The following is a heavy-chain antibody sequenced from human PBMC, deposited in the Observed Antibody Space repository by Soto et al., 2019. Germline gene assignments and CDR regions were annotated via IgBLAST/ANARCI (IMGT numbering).Heavy chain of an antibody. CDR2: IYDSGRI. CDR1: GGSINNYY. Sequence: QLRESGPGLVKPSETLSLTCNVSGGSINNYYWSWVRQPPGRGLEWIGYIYDSGRINYNPSLKSRTTMSVDSSKNQFSLKVKSVIAADTAVYYCARQMGVGGGMDVWGHGTTVTVSS. J-gene: IGHJ6*02. CDR3: ARQMGVGGGMDV. V-gene: IGHV4-59*01. D-gene: IGHD3-16*01.